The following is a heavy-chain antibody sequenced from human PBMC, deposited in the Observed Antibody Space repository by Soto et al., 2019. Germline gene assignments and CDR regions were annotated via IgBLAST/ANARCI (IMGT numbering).Heavy chain of an antibody. Sequence: GGSLRLSCAASGFTFSSYGMHWVRQAPGKGLEWVAVIWYDGSNKYYADSVKGRFTISRDNSKNTLYLQMNSLRAEDTAVYYCARDRDYGGKLSRFFDYWGQGTLVTVSS. CDR2: IWYDGSNK. D-gene: IGHD4-17*01. CDR1: GFTFSSYG. CDR3: ARDRDYGGKLSRFFDY. V-gene: IGHV3-33*01. J-gene: IGHJ4*02.